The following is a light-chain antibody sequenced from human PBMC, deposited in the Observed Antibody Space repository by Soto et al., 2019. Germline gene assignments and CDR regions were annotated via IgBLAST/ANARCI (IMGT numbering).Light chain of an antibody. V-gene: IGLV2-14*01. Sequence: QSALTQPASVSGSPGQSITISCTGTSSDVGGYNYVSWYQQHPGKAPKLMIYEVSNRPSGVSNRFSGSKSGNTASLTISGLQAEDEADYYCSSYTSNSPYVFGTGTKVPVL. CDR3: SSYTSNSPYV. J-gene: IGLJ1*01. CDR1: SSDVGGYNY. CDR2: EVS.